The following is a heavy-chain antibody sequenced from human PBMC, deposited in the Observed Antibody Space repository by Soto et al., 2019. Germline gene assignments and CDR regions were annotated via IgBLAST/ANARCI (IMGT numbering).Heavy chain of an antibody. CDR2: ISPDGGEI. Sequence: LVESGGGLVQPGGSLRLSCAASGFTFSNIWMSWVRRSPEKGPEWVASISPDGGEIYYVDSVKGRVTISRDNTRNPLYLQMTGLRAEDPAVYYCAKGPRWGQGTLVTVSS. CDR1: GFTFSNIW. V-gene: IGHV3-7*01. CDR3: AKGPR. J-gene: IGHJ4*02.